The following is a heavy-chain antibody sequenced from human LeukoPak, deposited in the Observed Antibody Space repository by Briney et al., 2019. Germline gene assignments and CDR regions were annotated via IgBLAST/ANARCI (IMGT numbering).Heavy chain of an antibody. Sequence: ASVKVSCKASGGTFSSYAISWVRQAPGQGLEWMGGIIPIFGTANYAQKFQGRVTITTDESTSTAYMELSSLRSEDTAVYYCARGDGYNAMNYYFDYWGQGTLDTVFS. CDR1: GGTFSSYA. J-gene: IGHJ4*02. D-gene: IGHD5-24*01. V-gene: IGHV1-69*05. CDR3: ARGDGYNAMNYYFDY. CDR2: IIPIFGTA.